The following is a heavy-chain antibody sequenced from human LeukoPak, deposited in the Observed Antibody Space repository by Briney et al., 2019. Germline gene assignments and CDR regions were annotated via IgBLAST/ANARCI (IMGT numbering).Heavy chain of an antibody. Sequence: GGSLRLSCAASGFTFSSYGMHWVRQAPGKGLEWVGIVSDHGTIQVYPDSVKGRFTISRDNSWNTLYLQMNSLRPEDTAIYYCASEICTNGVCADFQYWGQGVLVAVSS. CDR3: ASEICTNGVCADFQY. J-gene: IGHJ4*02. CDR2: VSDHGTIQ. V-gene: IGHV3-30*03. CDR1: GFTFSSYG. D-gene: IGHD2-8*01.